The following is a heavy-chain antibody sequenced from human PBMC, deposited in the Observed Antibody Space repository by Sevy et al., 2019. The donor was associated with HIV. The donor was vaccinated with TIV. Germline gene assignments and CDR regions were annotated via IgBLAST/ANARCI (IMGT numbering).Heavy chain of an antibody. CDR1: GFTFSSYA. V-gene: IGHV3-30-3*01. J-gene: IGHJ5*02. D-gene: IGHD3-16*01. CDR3: ARDREGGNPPGRWFAP. Sequence: GGSLRLSCAASGFTFSSYAMHWVRQAPGKGLEWVAVISYDGSNKYYADSMKGRFTISRDNSKNTLYLQMNSLRAEDTAVYYCARDREGGNPPGRWFAPWGQGTLVTVSS. CDR2: ISYDGSNK.